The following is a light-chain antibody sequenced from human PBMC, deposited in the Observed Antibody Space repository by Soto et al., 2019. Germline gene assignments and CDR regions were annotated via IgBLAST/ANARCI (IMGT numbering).Light chain of an antibody. J-gene: IGKJ1*01. CDR3: QQYGTSPPT. CDR1: QSVSGSD. Sequence: EVVLTQSPGTLSLSPGERATLSCRASQSVSGSDLAWYQKKPGQAPRLLISGASSRATGIPDRFSGSGSGTDFTLTISRLEPEDFAVFYCQQYGTSPPTFGQGTKVEI. CDR2: GAS. V-gene: IGKV3-20*01.